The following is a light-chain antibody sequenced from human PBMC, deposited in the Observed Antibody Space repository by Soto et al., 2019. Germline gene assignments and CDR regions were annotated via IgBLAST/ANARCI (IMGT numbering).Light chain of an antibody. Sequence: DIQMTQSPSTLCASVGDRVTITCRASQSISSWLAWYQQKPGKAPKLLICDASSLESGVPSRFSGSGSGTEFTLTISSMQPDDFATYYCQQYGGKFGLGTK. J-gene: IGKJ1*01. CDR3: QQYGGK. CDR1: QSISSW. CDR2: DAS. V-gene: IGKV1-5*01.